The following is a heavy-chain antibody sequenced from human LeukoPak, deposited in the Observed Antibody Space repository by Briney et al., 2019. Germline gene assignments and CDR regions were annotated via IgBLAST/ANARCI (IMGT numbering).Heavy chain of an antibody. D-gene: IGHD6-19*01. CDR1: GFSFTDFD. CDR2: TTHGGITT. J-gene: IGHJ4*02. V-gene: IGHV3-23*01. CDR3: AKPVTGSILDC. Sequence: PGGSLRLSCTASGFSFTDFDMNWVRQAPGKGLEWVSHTTHGGITTHYADSVKGRFTISRDNSKSTLYLQMNSLRAEDTAVYYCAKPVTGSILDCWGRGTLVTVSS.